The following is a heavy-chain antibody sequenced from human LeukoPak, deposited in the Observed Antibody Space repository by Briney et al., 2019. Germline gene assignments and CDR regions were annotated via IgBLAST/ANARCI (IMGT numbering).Heavy chain of an antibody. CDR2: ICSSSTYI. Sequence: PGGSLSLSCAASGFSFSTYSMNWVRRTPGMGLEWVSSICSSSTYIYYADSMKGRFTVSRDNAKNSLYLQMHSLRAEDTAVYYCARSGDYGDYGGSTDAFDFWGQGTMVTVSS. CDR1: GFSFSTYS. V-gene: IGHV3-21*01. CDR3: ARSGDYGDYGGSTDAFDF. J-gene: IGHJ3*01. D-gene: IGHD4-17*01.